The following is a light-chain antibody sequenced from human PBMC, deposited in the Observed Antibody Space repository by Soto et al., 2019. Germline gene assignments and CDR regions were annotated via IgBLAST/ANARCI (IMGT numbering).Light chain of an antibody. Sequence: EIVMTQSPATLSVSPGERATLSCRASQSVSSNLAWDQQKPGQAPRLLIYDSSTRATGIPARFSGSGSGTEFTLTISSLQSEDFAIYYCQQYNNWPETFGQGTKVEIK. CDR1: QSVSSN. V-gene: IGKV3-15*01. CDR2: DSS. CDR3: QQYNNWPET. J-gene: IGKJ1*01.